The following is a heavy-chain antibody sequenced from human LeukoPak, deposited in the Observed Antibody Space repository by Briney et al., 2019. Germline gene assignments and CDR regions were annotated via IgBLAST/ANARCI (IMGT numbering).Heavy chain of an antibody. J-gene: IGHJ4*02. V-gene: IGHV3-30*03. CDR2: ISSDGNNK. CDR3: AQFPGIAVAGTYDY. Sequence: PGGSLRLSCAAGGFTFSNYGMQWVRQAPGKGLEWVAVISSDGNNKYYADSVKGRFTISRDNSKNTLYLQMNSLRAEDTAVYYCAQFPGIAVAGTYDYWGQGTLVTVSS. D-gene: IGHD6-19*01. CDR1: GFTFSNYG.